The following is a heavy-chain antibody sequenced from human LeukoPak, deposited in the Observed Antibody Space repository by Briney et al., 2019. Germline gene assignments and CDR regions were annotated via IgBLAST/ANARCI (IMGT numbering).Heavy chain of an antibody. CDR1: GYTFANYG. CDR3: ARVPLSDSSGHYYPH. D-gene: IGHD3-22*01. J-gene: IGHJ1*01. Sequence: ASVKVSCKTSGYTFANYGMHWVRQAPRQSLEWMGWINTGNGNTKSSQKFQDRVALTRDASASTAYMELNSLSSEDTAVYYCARVPLSDSSGHYYPHWGQGTLVTVSS. V-gene: IGHV1-3*04. CDR2: INTGNGNT.